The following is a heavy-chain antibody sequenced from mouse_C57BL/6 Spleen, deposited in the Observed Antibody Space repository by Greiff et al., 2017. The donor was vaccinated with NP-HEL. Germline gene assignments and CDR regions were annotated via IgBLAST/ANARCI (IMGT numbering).Heavy chain of an antibody. CDR3: ARAQAMDY. J-gene: IGHJ4*01. CDR2: IDPANGNT. D-gene: IGHD3-2*02. Sequence: EVQLQQSVAELVRPGASVKLSCTASGFNIKNTSMHWVKQRPEQGLEWIGRIDPANGNTKYAPKFQGKATITADTSSNTAYLQLSRLTSEDTAIYYCARAQAMDYWGQETSVTVTA. V-gene: IGHV14-3*01. CDR1: GFNIKNTS.